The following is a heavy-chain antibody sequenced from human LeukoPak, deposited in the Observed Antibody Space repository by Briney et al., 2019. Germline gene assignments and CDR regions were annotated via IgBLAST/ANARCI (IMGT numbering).Heavy chain of an antibody. V-gene: IGHV3-23*01. CDR1: GFTLSTYW. Sequence: PGGSLRLSCVTSGFTLSTYWMSWVRQAPGKGLEWVSAITGSGGNTYYADSVKGRFTISRDNSKNTVFLQMNSLRAEDTAVYYCAKWGDYDVLTGYYVSDYWGQGTLVTVSS. D-gene: IGHD3-9*01. J-gene: IGHJ4*02. CDR2: ITGSGGNT. CDR3: AKWGDYDVLTGYYVSDY.